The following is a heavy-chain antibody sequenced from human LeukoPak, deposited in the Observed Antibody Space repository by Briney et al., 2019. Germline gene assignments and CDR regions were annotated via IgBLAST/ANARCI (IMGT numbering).Heavy chain of an antibody. Sequence: PGGSLRLSCAASGFTFSSYWMSWVRQAPGKGLEWVANIKQDGSEKYYVDSVKGRFTISRDNAKNSLYLQMNSLRAEDTAVYYCARDAPNTIIVVVYDAFDIWGQGTMVTVSS. V-gene: IGHV3-7*01. CDR1: GFTFSSYW. D-gene: IGHD3-22*01. J-gene: IGHJ3*02. CDR2: IKQDGSEK. CDR3: ARDAPNTIIVVVYDAFDI.